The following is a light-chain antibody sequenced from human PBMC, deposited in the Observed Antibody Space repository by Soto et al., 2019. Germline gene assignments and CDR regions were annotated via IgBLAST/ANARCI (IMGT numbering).Light chain of an antibody. V-gene: IGKV3-15*01. CDR3: QQYGSSPWT. Sequence: EVVLTQSPATLSVSAGGTVTLSCRASQSVRTNVAWYQQIPGQAPRLLVYGASTRATGVPARFTGSGSGIEFSLTISSLLSEDSAFYYCQQYGSSPWTFGQGTKVEIK. CDR2: GAS. J-gene: IGKJ1*01. CDR1: QSVRTN.